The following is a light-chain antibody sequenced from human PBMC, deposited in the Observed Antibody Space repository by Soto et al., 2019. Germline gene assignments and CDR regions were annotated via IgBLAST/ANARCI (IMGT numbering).Light chain of an antibody. J-gene: IGLJ2*01. CDR1: SSDVGGYNS. CDR3: SSYAGSTNYVL. Sequence: QSALTQPPSASGSPGQSVTISCTGNSSDVGGYNSVSWYQQHPGKAPKLMIYEVSKRPSGVPDRFSGSKSGNTASLTVSGLQAEDEADYYCSSYAGSTNYVLFGGGTKLTVL. V-gene: IGLV2-8*01. CDR2: EVS.